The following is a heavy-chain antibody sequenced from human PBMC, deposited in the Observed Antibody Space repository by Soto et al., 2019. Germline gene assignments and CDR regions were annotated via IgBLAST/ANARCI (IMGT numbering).Heavy chain of an antibody. J-gene: IGHJ3*02. V-gene: IGHV5-10-1*01. CDR1: GYSFTSCW. D-gene: IGHD3-22*01. CDR2: IDPSDSYT. CDR3: ARHITMIVVAGAFDI. Sequence: PGESLKISWKGSGYSFTSCWISWVRQMPGKGLEWMGRIDPSDSYTNYSPSFQGHVTISADKSISTAYLQWSSLKASDTAMYYFARHITMIVVAGAFDIWGQGTMVTVSS.